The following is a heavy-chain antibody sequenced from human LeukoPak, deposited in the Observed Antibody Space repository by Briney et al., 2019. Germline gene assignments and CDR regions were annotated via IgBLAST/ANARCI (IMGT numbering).Heavy chain of an antibody. CDR2: ISGSGGST. CDR3: AKVPKDIVVVPAATDFDY. CDR1: GFTFSSYA. D-gene: IGHD2-2*01. Sequence: GGSLRLSCAASGFTFSSYAMSWVRQAPGKGLEWVSAISGSGGSTYYADSVKGRFTISRDNSKNTLYLQMNSLRAEDTAVYYCAKVPKDIVVVPAATDFDYWGQGTLVTVSS. J-gene: IGHJ4*02. V-gene: IGHV3-23*01.